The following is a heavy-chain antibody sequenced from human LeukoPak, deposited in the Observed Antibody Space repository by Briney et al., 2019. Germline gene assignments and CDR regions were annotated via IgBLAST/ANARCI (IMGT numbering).Heavy chain of an antibody. D-gene: IGHD2-2*02. CDR2: IYHSGST. CDR3: ARIRDCSSTSCYTSRGHYMDV. J-gene: IGHJ6*03. V-gene: IGHV4-30-2*01. CDR1: GGSISSGGYY. Sequence: PSETLSLTCTVSGGSISSGGYYWSWLRQPPGKGLEWIGYIYHSGSTYYNPSLKSRVTISVDRSENQFSLKLSSVTAADTAVYYCARIRDCSSTSCYTSRGHYMDVWGKGTTVTVSS.